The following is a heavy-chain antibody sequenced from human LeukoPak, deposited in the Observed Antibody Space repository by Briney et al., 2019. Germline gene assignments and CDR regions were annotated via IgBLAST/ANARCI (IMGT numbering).Heavy chain of an antibody. Sequence: PSETLSLTCTVSGYSISSGYYWGWIRQPPGKGLEWIGSIYHSGSTYYNPSLKSRVTISVDTSKNQFSLKLSSVTAADTALYYCARGTVFSGAFDIWGQGTMVTVSS. CDR1: GYSISSGYY. CDR2: IYHSGST. D-gene: IGHD1-1*01. J-gene: IGHJ3*02. V-gene: IGHV4-38-2*02. CDR3: ARGTVFSGAFDI.